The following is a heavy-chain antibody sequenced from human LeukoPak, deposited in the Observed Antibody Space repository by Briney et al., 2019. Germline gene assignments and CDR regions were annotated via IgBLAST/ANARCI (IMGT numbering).Heavy chain of an antibody. CDR3: VRDIELST. CDR2: IYYSGNT. J-gene: IGHJ3*01. Sequence: PSETLSLTCTVSGGSISNYYWSWIRQPPGKGLEWIGYIYYSGNTNYNPSLKSRVTISVDTSKNQFSLKLSSVTAADTAVYYCVRDIELSTWGLGTLVTVSS. V-gene: IGHV4-59*01. D-gene: IGHD1-26*01. CDR1: GGSISNYY.